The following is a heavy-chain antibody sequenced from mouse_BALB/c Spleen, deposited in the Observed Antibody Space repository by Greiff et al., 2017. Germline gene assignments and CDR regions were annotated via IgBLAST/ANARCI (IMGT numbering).Heavy chain of an antibody. CDR2: INSNGGST. J-gene: IGHJ2*01. Sequence: EVHLVESGGGLVKLGGSLKLSCAASGFTFSSYYMSWVRQTPEKRLELVAAINSNGGSTYYPDTVKGRFTISRDNAKNTLYLQMSSLKSEDTALYYCARHGDGVYYCDYWGEGTTLTVSS. CDR3: ARHGDGVYYCDY. CDR1: GFTFSSYY. V-gene: IGHV5-6-2*01.